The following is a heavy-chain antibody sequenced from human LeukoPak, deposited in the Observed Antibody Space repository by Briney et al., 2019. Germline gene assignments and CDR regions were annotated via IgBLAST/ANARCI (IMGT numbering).Heavy chain of an antibody. D-gene: IGHD1-26*01. CDR2: IRYDGSNK. V-gene: IGHV3-30*02. CDR1: GFTFSSYG. CDR3: AKGSGIVGARGLLDY. Sequence: PGGSLRLSCAASGFTFSSYGMHWVRQAPGKGLEWVAFIRYDGSNKYYADSVKGRFTISRDNSKNTLYLQMNSLKAEDTAVYYCAKGSGIVGARGLLDYWGQGTLVTVSS. J-gene: IGHJ4*02.